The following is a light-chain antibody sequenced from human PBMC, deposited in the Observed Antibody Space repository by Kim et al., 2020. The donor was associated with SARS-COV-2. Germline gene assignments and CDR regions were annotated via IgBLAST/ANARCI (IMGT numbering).Light chain of an antibody. J-gene: IGLJ1*01. V-gene: IGLV3-1*01. CDR2: QDT. CDR3: QAWASSTGNYV. CDR1: KLGDKY. Sequence: SYELTQPPSMSVSPGQTASITCSGDKLGDKYVCWYQQKPGQSPVLVIYQDTKRPSGIPERFSGSNSGNTATLTISGTQALDEAVYYCQAWASSTGNYVFGTGTKVTVL.